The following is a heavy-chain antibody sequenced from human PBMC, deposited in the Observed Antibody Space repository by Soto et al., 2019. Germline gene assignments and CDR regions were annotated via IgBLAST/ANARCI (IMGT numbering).Heavy chain of an antibody. J-gene: IGHJ4*02. CDR3: ARDRDYGYSDY. CDR2: ISAYNGNT. CDR1: VDTFTSYG. Sequence: ASVKVSCKASVDTFTSYGISWVRQAPGQGLEWMGWISAYNGNTNYAQKLQGRVTMTTDTSTSTAYMELRSLRSDDTAVYYCARDRDYGYSDYWGQGTLVTVSS. V-gene: IGHV1-18*01. D-gene: IGHD4-17*01.